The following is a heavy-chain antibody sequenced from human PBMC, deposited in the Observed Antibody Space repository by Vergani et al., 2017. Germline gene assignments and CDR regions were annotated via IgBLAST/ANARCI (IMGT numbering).Heavy chain of an antibody. D-gene: IGHD2-21*02. CDR1: GGSFSGYY. CDR3: ARTQMVVTIDD. Sequence: QVQLQQWGAGLLKPSETLSLTCAVYGGSFSGYYWSWIRQPPGKGLEWIGEINHSGSTNYNPSLKSRVTISVDTSKNQFSLKLSSVTAADTAVYYCARTQMVVTIDDWGQGTLVTVSS. CDR2: INHSGST. V-gene: IGHV4-34*01. J-gene: IGHJ4*02.